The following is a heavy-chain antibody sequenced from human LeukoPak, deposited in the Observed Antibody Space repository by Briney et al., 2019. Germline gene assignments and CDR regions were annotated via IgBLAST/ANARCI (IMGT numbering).Heavy chain of an antibody. D-gene: IGHD6-19*01. J-gene: IGHJ4*02. Sequence: GGSLRLSCAASGFTFSNYAMSWVRQAPGKGLMGVSTIDYIGSSTSYADSVKGRFTISRDNSKNTLYLQMNSLRAEDTAVYYCAKVGQQWLIPEEDWGQGTLVTVSS. CDR1: GFTFSNYA. CDR2: IDYIGSST. CDR3: AKVGQQWLIPEED. V-gene: IGHV3-23*01.